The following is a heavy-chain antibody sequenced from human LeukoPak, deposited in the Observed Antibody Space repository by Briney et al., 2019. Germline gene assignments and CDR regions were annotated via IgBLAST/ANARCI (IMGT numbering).Heavy chain of an antibody. J-gene: IGHJ6*02. Sequence: PSETLSLTCTVSGGSVSSGSHYWSWIRQPPGKGLEWIGYMSYSGSTNYNPSLKSRVTISVDTSKNQFSLKLSSVTAADTAVYYCARVFRTAAGSYFYYYGMDVWGQGTTVTVSS. D-gene: IGHD6-13*01. CDR3: ARVFRTAAGSYFYYYGMDV. CDR1: GGSVSSGSHY. V-gene: IGHV4-61*01. CDR2: MSYSGST.